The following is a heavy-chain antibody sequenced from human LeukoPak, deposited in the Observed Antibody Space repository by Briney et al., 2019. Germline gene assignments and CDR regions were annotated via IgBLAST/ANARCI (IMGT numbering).Heavy chain of an antibody. Sequence: SETLSLTCTVSSASISSYYWGWIRHSPGKGLEWIGYIQNTGGTNYNPSLKSRVSISKDTSKNQFSLQLSSVTAADTAVYYCVKHGSGWSFDYWGLGTLVTVSS. J-gene: IGHJ4*02. CDR3: VKHGSGWSFDY. V-gene: IGHV4-59*01. CDR1: SASISSYY. D-gene: IGHD6-19*01. CDR2: IQNTGGT.